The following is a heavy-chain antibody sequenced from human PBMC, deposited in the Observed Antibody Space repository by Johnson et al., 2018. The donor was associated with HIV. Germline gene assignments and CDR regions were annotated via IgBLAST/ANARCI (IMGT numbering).Heavy chain of an antibody. CDR1: GFTFNDYY. CDR2: ISGGGGSI. Sequence: QVQVVESGGGVVRPGKSLRLSCAASGFTFNDYYMSWIRQAPGKGLEWVSSISGGGGSIYYADSVKGRFTISRDNSKNTLYLQMNSLRAEDTAVYYCARDRSSGWYGRVDAFDIWGQGTMVTVSS. J-gene: IGHJ3*02. CDR3: ARDRSSGWYGRVDAFDI. V-gene: IGHV3-11*04. D-gene: IGHD6-19*01.